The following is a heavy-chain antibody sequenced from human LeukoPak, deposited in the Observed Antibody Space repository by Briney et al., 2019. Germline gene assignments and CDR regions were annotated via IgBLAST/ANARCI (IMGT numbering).Heavy chain of an antibody. J-gene: IGHJ5*02. CDR3: ARGGYYGSGNDFRFDP. Sequence: SQTLSLTCAVSGGSISSGGYSWSWIRRPPGKGLEWIGYIYYSGSTNYKPSLKSRVAISVDTSKNQFSLKLNSVTAADTAVYYCARGGYYGSGNDFRFDPWGQGTLVTVSS. CDR2: IYYSGST. V-gene: IGHV4-30-4*07. CDR1: GGSISSGGYS. D-gene: IGHD3-10*01.